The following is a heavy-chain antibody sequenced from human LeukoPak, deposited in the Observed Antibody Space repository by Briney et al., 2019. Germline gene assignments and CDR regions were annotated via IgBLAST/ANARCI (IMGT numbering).Heavy chain of an antibody. J-gene: IGHJ4*02. CDR3: ARDKGFYDILTEPDY. V-gene: IGHV3-30-3*01. D-gene: IGHD3-9*01. Sequence: PGGSLRLSCAASGFTFSSYAMHWVRQAPGKGLEWVAVISYDGSNKYYADSVKGRFTISRDNSKNTLYLQMNSLRAEDTAVYYCARDKGFYDILTEPDYWGQGTLVTVSS. CDR2: ISYDGSNK. CDR1: GFTFSSYA.